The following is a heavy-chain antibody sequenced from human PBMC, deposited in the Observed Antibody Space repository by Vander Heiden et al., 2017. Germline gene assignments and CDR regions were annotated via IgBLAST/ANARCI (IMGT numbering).Heavy chain of an antibody. D-gene: IGHD2-15*01. CDR2: ISSSSSTI. J-gene: IGHJ4*02. V-gene: IGHV3-48*02. CDR1: GVPFSSYS. CDR3: ARENLGGLPFDY. Sequence: VQPGESGGGLGAPGGALRLLCAASGVPFSSYSMNWVRQAPGKGLEWVSYISSSSSTIYYADSVKGRFTISRDNAKNSLYLQMNSLRDEDTAVYYCARENLGGLPFDYWGQGTLVTVSS.